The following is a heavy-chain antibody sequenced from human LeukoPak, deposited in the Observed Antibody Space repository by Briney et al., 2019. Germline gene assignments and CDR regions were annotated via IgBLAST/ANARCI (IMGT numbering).Heavy chain of an antibody. CDR1: GYTFTSYD. J-gene: IGHJ4*02. CDR2: MNPNSANT. CDR3: ARTLPGGVVDY. Sequence: ASVKVSCKASGYTFTSYDINWVRQATGQGLEWMGWMNPNSANTGYAQKFQGRVTISRDTSKSTAYMELSSLRSGDTAVYYCARTLPGGVVDYWGQGTLDTVSS. V-gene: IGHV1-8*03. D-gene: IGHD1-14*01.